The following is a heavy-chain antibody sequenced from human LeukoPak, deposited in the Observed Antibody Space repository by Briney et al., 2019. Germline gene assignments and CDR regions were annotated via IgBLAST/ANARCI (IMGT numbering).Heavy chain of an antibody. CDR1: GGSISSSNW. Sequence: PSGTLSLTCAVSGGSISSSNWYSWARQPPGKGLEWIGEIYHSGTTNYKPSLKSRVTMSVDKSKNQFSLELSSVTAADTAVYYCATYFYGDYGSSHYFDYWGQGILVTVSS. D-gene: IGHD4-17*01. CDR3: ATYFYGDYGSSHYFDY. J-gene: IGHJ4*02. CDR2: IYHSGTT. V-gene: IGHV4-4*02.